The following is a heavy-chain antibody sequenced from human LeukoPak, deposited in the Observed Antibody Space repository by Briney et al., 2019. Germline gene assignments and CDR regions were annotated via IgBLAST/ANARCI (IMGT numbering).Heavy chain of an antibody. D-gene: IGHD3-3*01. CDR2: ISYDGSNK. V-gene: IGHV3-30-3*02. Sequence: PGGSLRLSCAASGFTFSSYAMHWVRQAPGKGLEWVAVISYDGSNKYYADSVKGRFTISRDNSKNTLYLQMNSLRAEDTAVYYCAKTAEYYDFWSDDYWGRGTLVTVSS. CDR1: GFTFSSYA. J-gene: IGHJ4*02. CDR3: AKTAEYYDFWSDDY.